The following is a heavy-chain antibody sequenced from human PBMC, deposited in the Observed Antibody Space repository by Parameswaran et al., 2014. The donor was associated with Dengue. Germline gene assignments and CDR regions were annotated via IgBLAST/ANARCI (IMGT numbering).Heavy chain of an antibody. CDR3: ARQIRFSSGLSHYALDV. Sequence: GESLKISCTVSGFTVSTNYMSWVRQAPGKGLEWVSVVYSAGYTYYADSVKGRFAISRQNSKNTLYLQMNSLRVEDTAVYYCARQIRFSSGLSHYALDVWGQGTMVTVSS. CDR2: VYSAGYT. V-gene: IGHV3-53*04. CDR1: GFTVSTNY. J-gene: IGHJ3*01. D-gene: IGHD6-19*01.